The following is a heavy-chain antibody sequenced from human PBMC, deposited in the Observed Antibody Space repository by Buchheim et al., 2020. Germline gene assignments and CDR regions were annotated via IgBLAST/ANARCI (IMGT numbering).Heavy chain of an antibody. Sequence: EVQLVESGGGLVKPGGSLTLSCAGSPLTSNSWMSWVRQGPGKGLEWIGLIKSKGGGGTAHYAAAVKGRFTIPKDDSKKTVYLQLSSLKTEDTAVYYCNHVMWSPDYIDYHVMDVWGQGTT. CDR2: IKSKGGGGTA. J-gene: IGHJ6*02. D-gene: IGHD3-16*01. CDR1: PLTSNSW. CDR3: NHVMWSPDYIDYHVMDV. V-gene: IGHV3-15*01.